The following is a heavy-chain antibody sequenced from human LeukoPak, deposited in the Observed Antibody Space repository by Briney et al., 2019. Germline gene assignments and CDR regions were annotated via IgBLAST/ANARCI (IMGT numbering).Heavy chain of an antibody. CDR2: IGANNGNT. V-gene: IGHV1-18*01. CDR1: GYTFSNYG. CDR3: ARVGLTWWDLPDF. D-gene: IGHD1-26*01. J-gene: IGHJ4*02. Sequence: ASVKVSCKASGYTFSNYGFTLVRQAPGQGLEWMGWIGANNGNTNYAQKLQDRVTMTTDTSTSTAYMELRSLRSDDTAIYYCARVGLTWWDLPDFWGQGTLVTVSS.